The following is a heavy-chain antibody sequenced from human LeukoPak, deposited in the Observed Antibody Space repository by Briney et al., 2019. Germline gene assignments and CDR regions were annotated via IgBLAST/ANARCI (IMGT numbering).Heavy chain of an antibody. CDR2: IKQDGSEK. CDR1: GFTFSSYW. V-gene: IGHV3-7*01. D-gene: IGHD2-8*02. CDR3: GRVRGDYRWGGDNAFDI. J-gene: IGHJ3*02. Sequence: PGGSLRLSCAASGFTFSSYWMSWVRQAPGKGLEWVANIKQDGSEKYYVDSVKGRFTISRDNAKNSLYLQMNSLRAEDTAVYYWGRVRGDYRWGGDNAFDIWGQGTMVTVSS.